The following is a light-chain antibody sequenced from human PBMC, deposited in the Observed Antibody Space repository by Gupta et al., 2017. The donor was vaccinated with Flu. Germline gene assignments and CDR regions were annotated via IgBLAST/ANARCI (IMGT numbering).Light chain of an antibody. CDR1: QDISNY. V-gene: IGKV1-33*01. J-gene: IGKJ3*01. CDR3: QQYQSLPCT. Sequence: EIQMTQSPSSLSASVGDRVTITCQASQDISNYLNWYQQKPGKAPKVLIYDATNLEVGVPSRFRGSGSGTYFTFTIISLQPEDIATYYCQQYQSLPCTFGPGTKVDFK. CDR2: DAT.